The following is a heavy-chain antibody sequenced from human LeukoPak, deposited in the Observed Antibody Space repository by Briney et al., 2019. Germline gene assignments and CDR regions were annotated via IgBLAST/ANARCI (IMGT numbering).Heavy chain of an antibody. CDR2: IRSKAYGGTT. V-gene: IGHV3-49*04. CDR1: GFTFGDYA. Sequence: GGPLRLSCTASGFTFGDYAMSWVRQAPGKGLEGVGFIRSKAYGGTTEYAASVKGRFTISRDDSKSIAYLQMNSLKTEDTAVYYCTRVGDYVWGSYRPTRRIDYWGQGTLVTVSS. J-gene: IGHJ4*02. CDR3: TRVGDYVWGSYRPTRRIDY. D-gene: IGHD3-16*02.